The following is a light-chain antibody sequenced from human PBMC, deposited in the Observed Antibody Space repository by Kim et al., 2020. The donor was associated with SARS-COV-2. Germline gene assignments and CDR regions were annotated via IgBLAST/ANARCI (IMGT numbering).Light chain of an antibody. CDR2: DAS. V-gene: IGKV1-33*01. Sequence: DIQMTQSPSSLSASVGDRVTITCQASQDISNYLNWYQQKPGKAPKLLIYDASNLETGVPSRFSGSGSGTDFTLAINSLQPEDFAIYYCQQTYNNHPTFGQGTKVDIK. CDR3: QQTYNNHPT. CDR1: QDISNY. J-gene: IGKJ1*01.